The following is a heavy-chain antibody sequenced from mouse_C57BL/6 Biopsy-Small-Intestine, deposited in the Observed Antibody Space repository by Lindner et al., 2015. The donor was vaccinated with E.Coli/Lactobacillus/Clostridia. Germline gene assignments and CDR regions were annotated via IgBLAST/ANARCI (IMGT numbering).Heavy chain of an antibody. Sequence: VQLQESGPELVKPGASVKISCKASGYSFTSYYIHWVKQRPGQGLEWIGWIYPGSGNTKYNEKFKGKATLTADTSSSTAYMQLSSLTSEDSAVYYCARDSYYYGSSSGYWGQGITLTVSS. V-gene: IGHV1-66*01. D-gene: IGHD1-1*01. J-gene: IGHJ2*01. CDR2: IYPGSGNT. CDR1: GYSFTSYY. CDR3: ARDSYYYGSSSGY.